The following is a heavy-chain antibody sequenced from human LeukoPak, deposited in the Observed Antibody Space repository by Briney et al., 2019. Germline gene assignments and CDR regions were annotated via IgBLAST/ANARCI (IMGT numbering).Heavy chain of an antibody. CDR3: ARDNSLQDMAWWFDP. J-gene: IGHJ5*02. CDR2: INPTGTSS. D-gene: IGHD5-24*01. CDR1: GYTFTGYY. V-gene: IGHV1-46*01. Sequence: ASVKVSCKASGYTFTGYYMHWVRQAPGQGLEWVGLINPTGTSSWSAQKFQGRVTLTRDMSTSTDYMELSSLRSEDTAVYYCARDNSLQDMAWWFDPRGQGTLVIVSS.